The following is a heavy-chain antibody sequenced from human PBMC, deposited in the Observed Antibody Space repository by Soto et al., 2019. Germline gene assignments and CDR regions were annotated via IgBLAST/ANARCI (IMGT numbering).Heavy chain of an antibody. CDR3: ARVVGSSGDWFDP. V-gene: IGHV4-4*02. D-gene: IGHD6-13*01. CDR1: GGSISSNNW. J-gene: IGHJ5*02. CDR2: IYHSEST. Sequence: SETLSLTCAVSGGSISSNNWWSWVRQPPGKGLEWIGEIYHSESTNYNPSLKSRVTISVDKSKNQFSLKLNSVTAADTAVYYCARVVGSSGDWFDPWGQGTLVTVSS.